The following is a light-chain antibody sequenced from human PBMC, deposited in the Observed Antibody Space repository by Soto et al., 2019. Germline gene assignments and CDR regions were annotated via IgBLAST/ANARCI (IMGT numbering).Light chain of an antibody. V-gene: IGLV2-14*03. Sequence: QSALTQPASVSGSPGQSITVSCTGTSSDFSVYNYVSWFQQHPGKAPQLIIFDVSNRPSGISNRFSGPKSGNTASLTISGLQTEDEGDYDCASHTFYNTWVFGGGSKLTVL. CDR2: DVS. CDR1: SSDFSVYNY. CDR3: ASHTFYNTWV. J-gene: IGLJ3*02.